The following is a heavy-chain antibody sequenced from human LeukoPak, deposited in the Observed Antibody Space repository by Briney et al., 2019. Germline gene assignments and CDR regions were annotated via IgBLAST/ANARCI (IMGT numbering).Heavy chain of an antibody. V-gene: IGHV1-69*04. Sequence: SVKVSCKASGGTFSSYAISWVRQAPGQGLEWMGRIIPILGIANYAQKFQGRVTITADKSTSTAYMELSSLRSEDTAVYYCARDPRKVSGYDRGFEHYWGQGTLVTVSS. CDR2: IIPILGIA. CDR1: GGTFSSYA. CDR3: ARDPRKVSGYDRGFEHY. D-gene: IGHD5-12*01. J-gene: IGHJ4*02.